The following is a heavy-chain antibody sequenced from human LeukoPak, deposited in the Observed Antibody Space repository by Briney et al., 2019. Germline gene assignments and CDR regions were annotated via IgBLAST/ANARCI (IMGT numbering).Heavy chain of an antibody. V-gene: IGHV1-2*02. CDR3: ARVESGYGSGSYYPTLVY. CDR1: GYTFTSYG. Sequence: ASVKVSCKASGYTFTSYGISWVRQAPGQGLEWMGWINPNSGGTNYAQKFQGRVTMTRDTSISTAYMELSRLRSDDTAVYYCARVESGYGSGSYYPTLVYWGQGTLVTVSS. J-gene: IGHJ4*02. CDR2: INPNSGGT. D-gene: IGHD3-10*01.